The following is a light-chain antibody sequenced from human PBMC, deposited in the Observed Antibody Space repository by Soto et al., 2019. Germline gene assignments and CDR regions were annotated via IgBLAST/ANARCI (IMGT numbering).Light chain of an antibody. CDR3: QQSHGIPYT. V-gene: IGKV1-39*01. CDR1: QTISSY. J-gene: IGKJ2*01. Sequence: DIQMTQSPSSLSASVGDRVTITYRASQTISSYLNWYQQKPRKAPKLLIYAASSLQSGVPSRFSGSGSGTDFTLTISSLQPEYFATYYCQQSHGIPYTFGQGTKLEIK. CDR2: AAS.